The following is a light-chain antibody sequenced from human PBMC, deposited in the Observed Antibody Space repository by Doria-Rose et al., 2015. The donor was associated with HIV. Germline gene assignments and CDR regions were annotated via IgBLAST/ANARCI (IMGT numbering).Light chain of an antibody. V-gene: IGKV4-1*01. J-gene: IGKJ3*01. Sequence: TQSPESLGMSLGERATLNCKSNQSLLYTSKNYLAWYQQKPGQPPKLLIYWASTRQSGAPARFSGSGSGTDFTLTISSLEAEDVAVYYCQQYYDNPSFGPGTTVDIK. CDR2: WAS. CDR3: QQYYDNPS. CDR1: QSLLYTSKNY.